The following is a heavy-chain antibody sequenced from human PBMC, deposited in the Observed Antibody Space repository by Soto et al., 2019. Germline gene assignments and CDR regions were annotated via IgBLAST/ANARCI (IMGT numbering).Heavy chain of an antibody. CDR3: AKHLEFNYDILTGYYTADYYYYMDV. D-gene: IGHD3-9*01. J-gene: IGHJ6*03. CDR2: ISGSGGST. CDR1: GFTFSSYA. V-gene: IGHV3-23*01. Sequence: PGGSLRLSCAASGFTFSSYAMSWVRQAPGKGLEWVSAISGSGGSTYYADSVKGRFTISRDNSKNTLYLQMNSLRAEDTAVYYCAKHLEFNYDILTGYYTADYYYYMDVWGKGTTVTVSS.